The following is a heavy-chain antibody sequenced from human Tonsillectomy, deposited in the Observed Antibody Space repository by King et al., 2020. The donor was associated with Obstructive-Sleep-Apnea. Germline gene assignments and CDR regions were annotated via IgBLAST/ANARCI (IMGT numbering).Heavy chain of an antibody. CDR1: GFTFSTYG. Sequence: VQLVESGGGVVQPGRSLRLSCAASGFTFSTYGMHWVRQAPGKGLEGVAVISYDGSNKYYADSVKGRFTISRDNSKNTLYLQMNSMRAEDTAVYYCAQEPKTFYYDSSGYFYDYFDNWGQGTLVTVSS. CDR3: AQEPKTFYYDSSGYFYDYFDN. CDR2: ISYDGSNK. D-gene: IGHD3-22*01. V-gene: IGHV3-30*18. J-gene: IGHJ4*02.